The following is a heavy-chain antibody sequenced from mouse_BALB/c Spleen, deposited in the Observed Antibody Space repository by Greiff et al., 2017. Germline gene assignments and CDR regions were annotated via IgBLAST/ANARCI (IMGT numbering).Heavy chain of an antibody. J-gene: IGHJ1*01. Sequence: VQLQQSGAELVRPGTSVKISCKASGYTFTNYWLGWVKQRPGHGLEWIGDIYPGGGYTNYNEKFKGKATLTADTSSSTAYMQLSSLTSEDSAVYYCARREYDMYWYFDVWGAGTTVTVSS. V-gene: IGHV1-63*02. CDR1: GYTFTNYW. D-gene: IGHD2-14*01. CDR3: ARREYDMYWYFDV. CDR2: IYPGGGYT.